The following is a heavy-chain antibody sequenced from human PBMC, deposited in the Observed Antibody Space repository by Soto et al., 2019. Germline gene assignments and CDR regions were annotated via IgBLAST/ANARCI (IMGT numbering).Heavy chain of an antibody. CDR3: AKGPAIVLVPAAMNYYYGMDV. CDR1: GFTFSSYG. Sequence: QVQLVESGGGVVQPGRSLRLSCAASGFTFSSYGMHWVRQAPGKGLEWVAVISYDGSNKYYAESVKGRFTISRDNSKNSLHQQTNSLRAEDTAVYYCAKGPAIVLVPAAMNYYYGMDVWGQGTTVTVSS. V-gene: IGHV3-30*18. J-gene: IGHJ6*02. D-gene: IGHD2-2*01. CDR2: ISYDGSNK.